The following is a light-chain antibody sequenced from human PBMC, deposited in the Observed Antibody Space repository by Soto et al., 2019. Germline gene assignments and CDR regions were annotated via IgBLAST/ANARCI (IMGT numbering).Light chain of an antibody. CDR2: TAS. V-gene: IGKV1-5*03. J-gene: IGKJ4*01. CDR3: QQYNSYPRT. CDR1: QSISSW. Sequence: QMTQSPSSLSASVGDRITITCRASQSISSWLAWYQQEPGKAPKLLIYTASSLESGVPSRFSGSCSGTEFTLTISSLQPDDFATYYCQQYNSYPRTFGGGTKVDIK.